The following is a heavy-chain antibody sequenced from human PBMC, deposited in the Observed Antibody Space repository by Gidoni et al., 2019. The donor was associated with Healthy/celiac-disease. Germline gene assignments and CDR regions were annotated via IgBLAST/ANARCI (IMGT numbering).Heavy chain of an antibody. CDR1: GFTFGDYA. D-gene: IGHD6-13*01. V-gene: IGHV3-9*01. CDR3: AKDDSSSWYSGTYPLDY. J-gene: IGHJ4*02. Sequence: EVQLVESGGGLVQPGRSLRLSCAASGFTFGDYAMHWVRQAPGKGLEWVSGISWNSGSIGYADSVKCRFTISRDNAKNSLYLQMNSLRAEDTALYYCAKDDSSSWYSGTYPLDYWGQGTLVTVSS. CDR2: ISWNSGSI.